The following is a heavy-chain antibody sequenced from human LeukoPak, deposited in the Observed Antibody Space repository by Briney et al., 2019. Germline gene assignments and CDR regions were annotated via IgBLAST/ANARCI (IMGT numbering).Heavy chain of an antibody. D-gene: IGHD3-16*02. CDR1: GYTFTSYY. CDR3: ANWGSYRYYFDY. Sequence: ASVKVSCKASGYTFTSYYMHWVRQAPGQGLEWMGIINPSGGSTSYAQKFQGRVTMTRDTSTSTVYMELSSLRSEDTAVYCCANWGSYRYYFDYWGQGTLVTVSS. V-gene: IGHV1-46*01. J-gene: IGHJ4*02. CDR2: INPSGGST.